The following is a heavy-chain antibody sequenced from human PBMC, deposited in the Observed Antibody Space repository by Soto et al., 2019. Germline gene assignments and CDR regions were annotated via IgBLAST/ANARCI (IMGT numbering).Heavy chain of an antibody. CDR2: ISYDGGNK. D-gene: IGHD6-19*01. V-gene: IGHV3-30*03. CDR3: ARDRYSSGMHFFDY. J-gene: IGHJ4*02. CDR1: GFTFSSYG. Sequence: QVLLVESGGGVVQPGRSLRLSCGGSGFTFSSYGMHWVRQAPGKGLEWLAVISYDGGNKFYGDSVKGRFTISRDNSKNTLYLQMNSLRADDTALYYCARDRYSSGMHFFDYWGQGTLVTVSS.